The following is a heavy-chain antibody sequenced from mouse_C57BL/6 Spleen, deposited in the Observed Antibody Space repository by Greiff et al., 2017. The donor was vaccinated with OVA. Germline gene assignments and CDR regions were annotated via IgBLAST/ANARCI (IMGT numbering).Heavy chain of an antibody. CDR2: ISSGSSTL. CDR1: GFTFSDYG. CDR3: ARRRYYGSSLAMDY. Sequence: EVMLVESGGGLVKPGGSLKLSCAASGFTFSDYGMHWVRQAPEKGLEWVAYISSGSSTLYYADTVKGRFTISRDNAKNTLFLQMTSLRSEDTARYYCARRRYYGSSLAMDYWGQGTSVTVSS. J-gene: IGHJ4*01. D-gene: IGHD1-1*01. V-gene: IGHV5-17*01.